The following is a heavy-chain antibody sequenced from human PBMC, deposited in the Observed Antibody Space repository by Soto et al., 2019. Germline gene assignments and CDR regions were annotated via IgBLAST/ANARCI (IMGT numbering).Heavy chain of an antibody. Sequence: GGSLRLSCAASGFTFSSYAMSWVRQAPGKGLEWVSAISGSGGSTYYADSVKGRFTISRDNSKNTLYLQMNSLRAEDTAVYYCAKDFLTYYYDSRLLGYWGQGTLVTVSS. J-gene: IGHJ4*02. V-gene: IGHV3-23*01. CDR1: GFTFSSYA. CDR3: AKDFLTYYYDSRLLGY. CDR2: ISGSGGST. D-gene: IGHD3-22*01.